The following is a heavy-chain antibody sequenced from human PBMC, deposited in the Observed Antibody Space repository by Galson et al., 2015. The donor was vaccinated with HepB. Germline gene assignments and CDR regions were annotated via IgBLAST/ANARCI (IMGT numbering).Heavy chain of an antibody. Sequence: PALVKPTQTLTLTCTFSGFSLSTSGVRVGWIRQPPGKALEWLALIYWDDDKRYSPSLKSRLTITKDTSKNQVVLTMTNMDPVDTATYYCALIGYQLYFDFWGQGTLVTVSS. J-gene: IGHJ4*02. CDR2: IYWDDDK. CDR3: ALIGYQLYFDF. D-gene: IGHD2-2*01. CDR1: GFSLSTSGVR. V-gene: IGHV2-5*02.